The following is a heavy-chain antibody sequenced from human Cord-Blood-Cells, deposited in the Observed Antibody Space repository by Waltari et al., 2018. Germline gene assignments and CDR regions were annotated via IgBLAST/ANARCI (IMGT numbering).Heavy chain of an antibody. D-gene: IGHD3-3*01. CDR2: IIPIFGTA. CDR1: GGTFSSYS. V-gene: IGHV1-69*01. J-gene: IGHJ3*02. Sequence: QVQLVQSGAEVKKPGSSVTVACKASGGTFSSYSISGVRQAPGQGLEWMGGIIPIFGTANYAQKFQGRVTITADESTSTAYMELSSLRSEDTAVYYCARVTITIFGVVIYDAFDIWGQGTMVTVSS. CDR3: ARVTITIFGVVIYDAFDI.